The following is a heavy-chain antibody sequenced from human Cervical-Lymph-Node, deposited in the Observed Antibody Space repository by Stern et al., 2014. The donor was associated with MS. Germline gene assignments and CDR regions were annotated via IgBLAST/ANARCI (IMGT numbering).Heavy chain of an antibody. CDR1: GFTFSSFG. J-gene: IGHJ1*01. Sequence: VQLVESGGGVVQPGRSLRLYCAASGFTFSSFGMHWVRQAPGKGLEWLAIIWYDGSNRYYADSVKGRFTLSRDNSKNTLYLQMNSLRAEDTAVYYCAREGGNTAEYFQHWGQGTLVTVSS. CDR3: AREGGNTAEYFQH. CDR2: IWYDGSNR. D-gene: IGHD4-23*01. V-gene: IGHV3-33*01.